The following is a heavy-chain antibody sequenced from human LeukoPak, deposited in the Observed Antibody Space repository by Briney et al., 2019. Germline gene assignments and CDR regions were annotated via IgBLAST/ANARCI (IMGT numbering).Heavy chain of an antibody. V-gene: IGHV4-39*01. Sequence: PSETLSLTCSVSGGSISSSPNYWGWIRQPPGKGLEWTGSIYYSGNTYYNPSLKSRVTISVDTSKNQFPLKLSPVTAADPAVYYCARQGPNSGYDPYIDSWGRGTLVTGSS. J-gene: IGHJ4*02. D-gene: IGHD5-12*01. CDR2: IYYSGNT. CDR3: ARQGPNSGYDPYIDS. CDR1: GGSISSSPNY.